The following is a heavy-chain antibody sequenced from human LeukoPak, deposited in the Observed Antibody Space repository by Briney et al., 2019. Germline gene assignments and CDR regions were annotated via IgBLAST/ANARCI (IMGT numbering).Heavy chain of an antibody. CDR1: GFTVTTNY. J-gene: IGHJ6*03. Sequence: GGSLRLSCAASGFTVTTNYMNWVRQAPGKGLEWVSVISSGGNTYYADSVKDRFTISRDNSNNTLYLQMNSLRAEDTAVYYCAKFMYWAPGGSGSPPRGYYYYMDVWGKGTTVTVSS. V-gene: IGHV3-66*01. D-gene: IGHD3-10*01. CDR2: ISSGGNT. CDR3: AKFMYWAPGGSGSPPRGYYYYMDV.